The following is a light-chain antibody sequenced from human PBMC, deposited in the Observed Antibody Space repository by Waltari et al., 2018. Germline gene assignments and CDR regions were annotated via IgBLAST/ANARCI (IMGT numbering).Light chain of an antibody. Sequence: QSVLTQPPSASGTPGQRVTISCSGSYSNIGNNPFNWYQQPPGTAPKLLIHSTSQRPSGAPDRFSGSKSGTSVSLAISGLQSDDEADYYCATWDGSLEGYVFGTGTKVSVL. CDR3: ATWDGSLEGYV. V-gene: IGLV1-44*01. CDR2: STS. J-gene: IGLJ1*01. CDR1: YSNIGNNP.